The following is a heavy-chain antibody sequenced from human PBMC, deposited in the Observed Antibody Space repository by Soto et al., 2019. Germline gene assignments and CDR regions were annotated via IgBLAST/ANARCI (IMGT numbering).Heavy chain of an antibody. Sequence: QVQLVQSGAEVKKPGASVKISCKASGYTFTSYGIICVRQAPVQGLEWLGWISPYDGYTNYAPILQGGVYMTTATTTKAAYMELRCRRTDGTAMYYWARGGYYATSGSRNYHYYSMNGWGQGTTVTVSS. CDR3: ARGGYYATSGSRNYHYYSMNG. D-gene: IGHD3-22*01. J-gene: IGHJ6*02. CDR1: GYTFTSYG. CDR2: ISPYDGYT. V-gene: IGHV1-18*01.